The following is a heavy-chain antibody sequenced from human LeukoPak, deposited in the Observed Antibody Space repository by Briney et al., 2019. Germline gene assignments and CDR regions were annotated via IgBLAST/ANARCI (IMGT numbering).Heavy chain of an antibody. CDR3: ARDYYGSGSLNTGVEY. CDR2: ISYDGNSK. D-gene: IGHD3-10*01. V-gene: IGHV3-30*04. CDR1: GFIFSNYV. Sequence: GGSLRLSCEASGFIFSNYVMHWVRQAPGKGLEWMTMISYDGNSKYYADSVKGRFTISRDNSKNTLYLQMNSLIAEDTAVYFCARDYYGSGSLNTGVEYWGQGTLVTVSS. J-gene: IGHJ4*02.